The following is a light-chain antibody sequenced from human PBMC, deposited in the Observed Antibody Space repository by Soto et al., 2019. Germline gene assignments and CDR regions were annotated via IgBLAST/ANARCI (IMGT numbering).Light chain of an antibody. V-gene: IGKV3-11*01. CDR1: QSVSSS. Sequence: EIVLTQSPATLSLSPGERATLSCRASQSVSSSLAWYQQKLGQAPRLLIYEASDRATGIPARFSGSGSGTDFTLIISSLEPEDLAVSYCQQGSTWPGTFGQGTKVDIK. CDR3: QQGSTWPGT. CDR2: EAS. J-gene: IGKJ1*01.